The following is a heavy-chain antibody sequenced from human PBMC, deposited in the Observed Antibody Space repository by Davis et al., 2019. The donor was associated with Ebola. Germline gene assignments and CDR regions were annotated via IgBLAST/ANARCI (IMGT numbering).Heavy chain of an antibody. J-gene: IGHJ4*02. CDR1: GFTFSGFW. D-gene: IGHD5-24*01. CDR3: LRGGDGYGNFDY. CDR2: IYTGDR. V-gene: IGHV3-74*01. Sequence: GESLKISCAASGFTFSGFWMHWVRQAPGKGLVWVSRIYTGDRYYADSMKGRFTISRDNAKNTLYLQMNSLRAEDTAVYYCLRGGDGYGNFDYWGQGTLVTVSS.